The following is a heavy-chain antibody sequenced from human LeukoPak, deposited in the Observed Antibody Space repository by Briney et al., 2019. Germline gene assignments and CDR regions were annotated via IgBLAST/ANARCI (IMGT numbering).Heavy chain of an antibody. Sequence: SETLSLTCTVSGGSISSYYWSWIRQPAGKGLEWIGRIYTSGSTNYNPSLKSRVTMSVDTSKNQFSLKLSSVTAADTAVYYCARGGGVFVLMVYAISHDAFDIWGQGTMVTVSS. CDR1: GGSISSYY. J-gene: IGHJ3*02. CDR3: ARGGGVFVLMVYAISHDAFDI. CDR2: IYTSGST. D-gene: IGHD2-8*01. V-gene: IGHV4-4*07.